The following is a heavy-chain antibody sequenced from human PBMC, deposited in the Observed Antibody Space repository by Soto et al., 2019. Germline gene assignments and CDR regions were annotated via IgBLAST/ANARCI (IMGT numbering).Heavy chain of an antibody. CDR2: IIPIFGTA. D-gene: IGHD3-10*01. V-gene: IGHV1-69*13. J-gene: IGHJ6*02. CDR1: GGTFSSYA. CDR3: AXXXXXGVXRKPSYYYYGMDV. Sequence: SVKVSCKASGGTFSSYAISWVRQAPGQGLEWMGGIIPIFGTANYXQKXKGXVXXXXXESXXTAYMELSSLRSEDTAVYYCAXXXXXGVXRKPSYYYYGMDVWGQGTTVXVXS.